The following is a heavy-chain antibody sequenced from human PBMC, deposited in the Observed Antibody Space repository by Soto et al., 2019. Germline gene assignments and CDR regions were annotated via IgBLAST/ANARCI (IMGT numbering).Heavy chain of an antibody. Sequence: PGGSLILSCAASGFTVSNNYMSWVRQAPGKGLEWVSVIFSGGSTNYVDSVKGRFTISRDNSKNTLYLQMNSLRAEDTAVYYCAKSMSDYTIDYWGQGTLVTVPQ. V-gene: IGHV3-66*01. CDR1: GFTVSNNY. CDR3: AKSMSDYTIDY. D-gene: IGHD4-4*01. J-gene: IGHJ4*02. CDR2: IFSGGST.